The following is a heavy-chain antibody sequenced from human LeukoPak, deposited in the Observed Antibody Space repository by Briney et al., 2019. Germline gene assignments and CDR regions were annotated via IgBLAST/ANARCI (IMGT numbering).Heavy chain of an antibody. CDR3: TTEGILTGYRNAFDI. D-gene: IGHD3-9*01. V-gene: IGHV3-15*01. Sequence: TGGSLRLSCAASGFTFSNAWMSWVRQAPGKGLEWVGRIKSKTDGGTTDYAAPVKGRFTISRDDSKNTLYLQMNSLKTEDTAVYYCTTEGILTGYRNAFDIWGQGTMVTASS. CDR2: IKSKTDGGTT. CDR1: GFTFSNAW. J-gene: IGHJ3*02.